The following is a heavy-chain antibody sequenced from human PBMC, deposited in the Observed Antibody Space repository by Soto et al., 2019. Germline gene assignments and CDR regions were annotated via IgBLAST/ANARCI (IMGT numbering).Heavy chain of an antibody. D-gene: IGHD3-3*02. J-gene: IGHJ6*02. CDR2: ISSSGSTI. V-gene: IGHV3-48*03. CDR3: ARASKGPYYYYGMDV. CDR1: GFTFSSYE. Sequence: GVLRLSCAASGFTFSSYEMNWVRQAPGKGLEWVSYISSSGSTIYYADSVKGRFTISRDNAKNSLYLQMNSLRAEDTAVYYCARASKGPYYYYGMDVWGPGTTVTVSS.